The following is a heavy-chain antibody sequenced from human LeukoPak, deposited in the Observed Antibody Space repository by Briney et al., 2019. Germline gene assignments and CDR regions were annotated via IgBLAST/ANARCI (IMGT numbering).Heavy chain of an antibody. J-gene: IGHJ3*02. CDR2: IWYDGSNK. D-gene: IGHD3-22*01. Sequence: PGRSLRLSCAASGFTFSSYGMHWVRQAPGKGLEWVAVIWYDGSNKYYAGSVKGRFTISRDNSKNTLYLQMNSLRAEDTAVYYCARNTYYYDSSGYYRVDAFDIWGQGTIVTVSS. CDR1: GFTFSSYG. V-gene: IGHV3-33*01. CDR3: ARNTYYYDSSGYYRVDAFDI.